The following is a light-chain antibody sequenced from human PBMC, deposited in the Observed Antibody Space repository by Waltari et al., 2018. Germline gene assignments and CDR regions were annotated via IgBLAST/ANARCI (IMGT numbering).Light chain of an antibody. J-gene: IGKJ1*01. Sequence: ETQMTQSPSTLSASAGDRVTITCRASESISSLLAWYQQKPGRAPKLLVYEASSLERGVPSRFSGGGFGTEFTLTISGLQPDDFATYYCQQYAGSPWTFGQGTKVEIK. CDR1: ESISSL. CDR2: EAS. V-gene: IGKV1-5*03. CDR3: QQYAGSPWT.